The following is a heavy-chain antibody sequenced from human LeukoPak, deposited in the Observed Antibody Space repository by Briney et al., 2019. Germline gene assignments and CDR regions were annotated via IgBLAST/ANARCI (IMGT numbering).Heavy chain of an antibody. CDR3: ARVGGYGYLYYYYYYMDV. D-gene: IGHD5-18*01. Sequence: SETLSLTCTVSGVSISSHYWSWIRQPPGKGLEWLGYIYYSGSTNYNPSLKSRVTISVDTSKNQFSLKLSSVTAAVTAVYYCARVGGYGYLYYYYYYMDVWGKGTTVTVSS. J-gene: IGHJ6*03. V-gene: IGHV4-59*11. CDR1: GVSISSHY. CDR2: IYYSGST.